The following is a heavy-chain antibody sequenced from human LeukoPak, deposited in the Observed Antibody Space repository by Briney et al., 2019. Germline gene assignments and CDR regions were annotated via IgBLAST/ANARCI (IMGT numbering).Heavy chain of an antibody. Sequence: ASVKVSCKPSGYIFTTYNLHWVRQAPGQGLEWMGIINPSGGSTSYAQKFQGRVTMTRDTSTSTVYMELSSLRSEDTAVYYCARDLGYSSSWYVYWGQGTLVTVSS. J-gene: IGHJ4*02. V-gene: IGHV1-46*01. CDR3: ARDLGYSSSWYVY. CDR1: GYIFTTYN. CDR2: INPSGGST. D-gene: IGHD6-13*01.